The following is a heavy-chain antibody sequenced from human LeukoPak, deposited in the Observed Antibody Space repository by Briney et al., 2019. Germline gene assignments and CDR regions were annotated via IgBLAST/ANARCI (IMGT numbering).Heavy chain of an antibody. V-gene: IGHV3-21*01. Sequence: GGSLRLSCAASGFTFSSYSMNWVRQAPGKGLEWVSSISSSSSYIYYADSVKGRFTISRDNAKNSLYLQMNSLRAEDTAVYYCARRRNYYDSSGYYSWYFDLWGRGTLVTVSS. CDR2: ISSSSSYI. CDR3: ARRRNYYDSSGYYSWYFDL. CDR1: GFTFSSYS. J-gene: IGHJ2*01. D-gene: IGHD3-22*01.